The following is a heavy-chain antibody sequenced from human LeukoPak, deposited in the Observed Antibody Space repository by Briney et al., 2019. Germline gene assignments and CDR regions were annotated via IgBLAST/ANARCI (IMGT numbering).Heavy chain of an antibody. CDR3: AKDRSYYYGSGSSFDY. Sequence: PGGSLRLSCAASGFTFSSYGMHWVRQAPGKGLAWVAFIRYDGSNKYYADSAKGRFTISRDNSKNTLYMQMNSLRAEDTAVYYCAKDRSYYYGSGSSFDYWGQGTLVTVSS. J-gene: IGHJ4*02. V-gene: IGHV3-30*02. CDR2: IRYDGSNK. D-gene: IGHD3-10*01. CDR1: GFTFSSYG.